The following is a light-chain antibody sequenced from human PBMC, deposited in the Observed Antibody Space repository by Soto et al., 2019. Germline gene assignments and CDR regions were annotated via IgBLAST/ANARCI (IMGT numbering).Light chain of an antibody. CDR2: GAS. CDR1: QSVSSNY. Sequence: VLIQKEGTIVLSGKEIDPGCRRTSQSVSSNYLAWYQQKPGQAPRLLIYGASSRATSIPDRFSGSGSGTDFALTMRCLESEGFAVYNYEEYGTAAGSFGQGTKVDI. J-gene: IGKJ2*04. CDR3: EEYGTAAGS. V-gene: IGKV3-20*01.